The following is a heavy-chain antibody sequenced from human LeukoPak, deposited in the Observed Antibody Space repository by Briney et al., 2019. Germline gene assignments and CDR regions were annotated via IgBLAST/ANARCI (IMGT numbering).Heavy chain of an antibody. J-gene: IGHJ3*02. D-gene: IGHD6-13*01. V-gene: IGHV3-72*01. CDR3: TRVLAAAANALDI. Sequence: GGSLRLSCVASGFTLSDHYMDWVRQAPGKGLEWVGRSRHKAKRYSTEYAASVKGRFTISRDDSKNSLYLQMNSLRNEDTAVYYCTRVLAAAANALDIWGQGTMVTVSS. CDR2: SRHKAKRYST. CDR1: GFTLSDHY.